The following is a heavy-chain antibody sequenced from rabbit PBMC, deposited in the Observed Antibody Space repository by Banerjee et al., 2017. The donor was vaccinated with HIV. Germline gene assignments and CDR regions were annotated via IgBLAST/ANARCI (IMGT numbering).Heavy chain of an antibody. V-gene: IGHV1S40*01. CDR2: IYAGSGII. J-gene: IGHJ4*01. CDR1: GFSFSSGYD. D-gene: IGHD6-1*01. CDR3: ARDDVGYGYDSNL. Sequence: QSLEESGGDLVKPGASLTLTCKASGFSFSSGYDMCWVRQAPGKGLEWIGCIYAGSGIIAYASWAKGRFTISKTSSTTVTLQMTSLTAADTATYFCARDDVGYGYDSNLWGPGTLVTVS.